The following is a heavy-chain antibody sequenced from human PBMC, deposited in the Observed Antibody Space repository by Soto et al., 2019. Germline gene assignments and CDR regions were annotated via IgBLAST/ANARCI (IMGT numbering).Heavy chain of an antibody. Sequence: QVQLVQSGAELKRPGASVKVSCKSSGYTFTSYDFNWVRQATGQGPEWMGWMNPNSGNTGYAQKFQGRVTMTRDTSISTAYMELSSLRSDDTAVYYCARAPREWGFDYLGPGTLVTVSS. CDR2: MNPNSGNT. CDR1: GYTFTSYD. J-gene: IGHJ4*02. V-gene: IGHV1-8*01. D-gene: IGHD3-3*01. CDR3: ARAPREWGFDY.